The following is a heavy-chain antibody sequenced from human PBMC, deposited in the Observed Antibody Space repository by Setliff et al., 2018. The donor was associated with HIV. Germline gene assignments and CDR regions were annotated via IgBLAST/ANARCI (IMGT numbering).Heavy chain of an antibody. CDR1: GFTFSSYW. V-gene: IGHV3-7*03. Sequence: PGGSLRLSCAASGFTFSSYWMSWVRQAPGKGLEWVANIKQDGSEKYYVDSVKGRFTISRDNAKNSLYLQMNSLRAEDTAVYYCARVLGAAGKAYFDYWGQGTLVTVSS. CDR2: IKQDGSEK. D-gene: IGHD6-13*01. CDR3: ARVLGAAGKAYFDY. J-gene: IGHJ4*02.